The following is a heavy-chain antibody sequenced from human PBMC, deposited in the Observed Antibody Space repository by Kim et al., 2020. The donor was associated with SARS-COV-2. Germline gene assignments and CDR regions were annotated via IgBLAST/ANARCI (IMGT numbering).Heavy chain of an antibody. J-gene: IGHJ5*02. CDR3: ARQASSAWSLPFGT. D-gene: IGHD3-22*01. Sequence: AESVKGRFTISRNNSKNTIYLQMNSLRVEDTAIYYWARQASSAWSLPFGTWGQGILVTVSS. V-gene: IGHV3-23*01.